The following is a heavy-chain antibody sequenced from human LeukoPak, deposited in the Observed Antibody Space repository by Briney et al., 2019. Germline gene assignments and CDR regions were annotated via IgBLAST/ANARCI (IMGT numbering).Heavy chain of an antibody. J-gene: IGHJ3*02. CDR2: IYHSGST. D-gene: IGHD1-7*01. Sequence: SSQTLSLTCTVSGYSISSGYYWGWIRQPPGKGREWIGSIYHSGSTYYNPSLKSRVTISVDTSKNQFSLKLSSVTAADTAVYYCAVRWNYEAFDIWGQGTMVTVSS. CDR3: AVRWNYEAFDI. CDR1: GYSISSGYY. V-gene: IGHV4-38-2*02.